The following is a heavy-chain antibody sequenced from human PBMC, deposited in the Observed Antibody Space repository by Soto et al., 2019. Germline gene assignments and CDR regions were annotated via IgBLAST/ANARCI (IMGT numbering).Heavy chain of an antibody. CDR2: ISAHNGNT. V-gene: IGHV1-18*01. D-gene: IGHD2-15*01. CDR1: GYTFTSYG. CDR3: ARGWYGDY. J-gene: IGHJ4*02. Sequence: QVHLVQSGAEVKKPGASVKVSCKASGYTFTSYGITWVRQAPGQGLEWMGWISAHNGNTDYAQKLQGRVIVTRDTSTGTAYMELRSLISDDTGVYYCARGWYGDYWAEGALVTASS.